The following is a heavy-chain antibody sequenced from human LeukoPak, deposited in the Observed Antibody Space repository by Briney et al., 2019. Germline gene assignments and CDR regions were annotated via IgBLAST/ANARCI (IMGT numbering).Heavy chain of an antibody. CDR1: GYTFTSYG. Sequence: ASVKVSCKASGYTFTSYGISWVRQAPGQGLEWMGWMNPNSGNTGYAQKFQGGVTITRNTSISTAYMELSSLRSEDTAVYYCARGARYCSSTSCWWYYFDYWGQGTLVTVSS. J-gene: IGHJ4*02. V-gene: IGHV1-8*03. D-gene: IGHD2-2*01. CDR2: MNPNSGNT. CDR3: ARGARYCSSTSCWWYYFDY.